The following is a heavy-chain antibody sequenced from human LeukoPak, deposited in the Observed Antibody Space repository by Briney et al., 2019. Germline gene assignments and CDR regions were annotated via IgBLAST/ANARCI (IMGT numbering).Heavy chain of an antibody. J-gene: IGHJ5*02. CDR1: GFTFSSYS. CDR3: ARGGDSGSYRGGWFDP. V-gene: IGHV3-21*01. CDR2: ISSSSSYI. Sequence: PGGSLRLSCAASGFTFSSYSMNWVRQAPGKGLEWVSSISSSSSYIYYADSVKGRFTISRDNAKNSLYLQMNSLRAEDTAVYYCARGGDSGSYRGGWFDPWGQGTLVTVSS. D-gene: IGHD3-10*01.